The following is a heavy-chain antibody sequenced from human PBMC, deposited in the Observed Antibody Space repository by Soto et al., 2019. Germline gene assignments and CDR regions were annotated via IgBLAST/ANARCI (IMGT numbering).Heavy chain of an antibody. J-gene: IGHJ6*02. Sequence: QLQLQESGPGLVKPSETLSLTCTVSGGSISSSSYYWGWIRQPPGKGLEWIGSIYYSGSTYYNPSLKSRVTISVDTSKNQFSLKLSSVTAADTAVYYCANWGVVPKKNDLVYGMDVWGQGTTVTVSS. CDR2: IYYSGST. V-gene: IGHV4-39*01. CDR3: ANWGVVPKKNDLVYGMDV. CDR1: GGSISSSSYY. D-gene: IGHD7-27*01.